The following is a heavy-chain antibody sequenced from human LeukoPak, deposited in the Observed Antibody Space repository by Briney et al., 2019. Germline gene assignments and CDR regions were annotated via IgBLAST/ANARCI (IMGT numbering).Heavy chain of an antibody. CDR2: IYYSGST. V-gene: IGHV4-59*01. J-gene: IGHJ4*02. CDR1: GFTFSSYA. Sequence: GSLRLSCAASGFTFSSYAMSWVRQAPGKGLEWIGSIYYSGSTNYNPSLKGRVTISVDTSKNQFSLKLSSVTAADTAVYYCASYDSGWYGIDYWGQGTLVTVSS. CDR3: ASYDSGWYGIDY. D-gene: IGHD6-19*01.